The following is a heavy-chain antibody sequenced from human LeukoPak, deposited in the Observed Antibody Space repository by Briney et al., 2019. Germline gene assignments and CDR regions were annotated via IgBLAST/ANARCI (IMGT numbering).Heavy chain of an antibody. D-gene: IGHD3-10*01. J-gene: IGHJ4*02. CDR1: GYSFTVYY. Sequence: GASVKVSCKASGYSFTVYYMHWVRQVPGQGLEWMGWINPSSGGTKFAQKFQGRVTMTRDTSISTAYMELSRLRSDDAAVYYCAVDGGYYYGSGSYPLDYWGQGTLVTVSS. CDR3: AVDGGYYYGSGSYPLDY. CDR2: INPSSGGT. V-gene: IGHV1-2*02.